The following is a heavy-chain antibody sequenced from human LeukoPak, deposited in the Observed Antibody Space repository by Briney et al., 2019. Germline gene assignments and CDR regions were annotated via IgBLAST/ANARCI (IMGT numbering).Heavy chain of an antibody. CDR1: GFTLSGSD. J-gene: IGHJ4*02. CDR2: ISSSVSRT. Sequence: GGSLRLSCAASGFTLSGSDMSWVRQAPGGGLQWVSPISSSVSRTFYADSVKGRFTISRDNSKNTLYLQMNNLRAEDTAVYYCARERSNFEYWGQGTLVTVSS. CDR3: ARERSNFEY. D-gene: IGHD5-24*01. V-gene: IGHV3-23*05.